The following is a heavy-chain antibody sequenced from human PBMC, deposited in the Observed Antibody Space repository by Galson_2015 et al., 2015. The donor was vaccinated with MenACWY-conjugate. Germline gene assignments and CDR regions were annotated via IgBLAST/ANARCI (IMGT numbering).Heavy chain of an antibody. CDR3: ARIRRDFWSGDALYYYYYMDV. CDR1: GFSLDTSGMC. CDR2: IDWDDHQ. V-gene: IGHV2-70*11. J-gene: IGHJ6*03. D-gene: IGHD3-3*01. Sequence: PALVKPTQTLTLTCTFSGFSLDTSGMCVGWIRQPPGKALEWLARIDWDDHQYYTTSLKTRLTISTDTSKNQVALQFTNMDPVDTATYYCARIRRDFWSGDALYYYYYMDVWGKGTTVTVPS.